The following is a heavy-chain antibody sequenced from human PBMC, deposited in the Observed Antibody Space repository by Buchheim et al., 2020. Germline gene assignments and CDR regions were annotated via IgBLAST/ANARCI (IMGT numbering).Heavy chain of an antibody. J-gene: IGHJ6*02. CDR2: INPSGGST. CDR1: GYTFTSYY. CDR3: ARDSGPRYYYYGMDV. V-gene: IGHV1-46*03. D-gene: IGHD6-19*01. Sequence: QVQLVQSGAEVKKPGASVKVSCKASGYTFTSYYMHWVRQAPGQGLEWMGIINPSGGSTSYAQKFQGRVTMPRDTSTRTVYMELSSLRSEDTAVYYCARDSGPRYYYYGMDVWGQGTT.